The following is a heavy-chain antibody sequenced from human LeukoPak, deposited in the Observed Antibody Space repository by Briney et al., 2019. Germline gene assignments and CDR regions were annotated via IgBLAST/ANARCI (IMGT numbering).Heavy chain of an antibody. J-gene: IGHJ4*02. Sequence: GGSLRLSCAASGFTLSNHGMHLVRQAPGKGLEWVAVISHDGSGNNYADSVKGRFTISRDNSKNMLYLQMNSLRAEDTAVYFCAKETRPKYXGSHLCYFXNWGQGTLVT. CDR1: GFTLSNHG. CDR2: ISHDGSGN. D-gene: IGHD1-26*01. V-gene: IGHV3-30*18. CDR3: AKETRPKYXGSHLCYFXN.